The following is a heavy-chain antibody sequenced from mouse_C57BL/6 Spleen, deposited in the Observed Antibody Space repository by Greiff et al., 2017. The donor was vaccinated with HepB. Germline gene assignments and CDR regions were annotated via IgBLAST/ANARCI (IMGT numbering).Heavy chain of an antibody. CDR1: GYTFTDYY. CDR3: ARQDSYGYFDY. Sequence: QVQLQQSGAELVRPGASVKLSCKASGYTFTDYYINWVKQRPGQGLEWIARIYPGSGNTYYNEKFKGKATLTAEKSSSTAYMQLSSLTSEDSAVYFCARQDSYGYFDYWGQVTTLTVSS. D-gene: IGHD1-1*01. V-gene: IGHV1-76*01. CDR2: IYPGSGNT. J-gene: IGHJ2*01.